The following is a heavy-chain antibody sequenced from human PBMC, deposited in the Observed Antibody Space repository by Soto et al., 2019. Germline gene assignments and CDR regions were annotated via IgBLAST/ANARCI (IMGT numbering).Heavy chain of an antibody. J-gene: IGHJ3*02. CDR3: ATLTTVTKAFDI. CDR1: SGSISSSNW. Sequence: QVQLQESGPGLVKPSGTLSLTCAVSSGSISSSNWWSWVRQPPGKGLEWIGEIYHSGSSNYNPSLKSRVTISVDTSKNQSSLKLSVVTAADTAVYYSATLTTVTKAFDIWGQGTMVTVSS. D-gene: IGHD4-17*01. V-gene: IGHV4-4*02. CDR2: IYHSGSS.